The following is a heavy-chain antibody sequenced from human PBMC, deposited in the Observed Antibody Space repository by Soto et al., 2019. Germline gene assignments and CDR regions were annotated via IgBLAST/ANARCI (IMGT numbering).Heavy chain of an antibody. Sequence: QVQLVESGGGVVQPGTSLTLSCGTSGFTFNSYCMHWLRQAPGKGLEWVAVLWYEGTTKHYADSGKGRFAVSRDSSKNTLYLQMNSLRLDDSAVYYCARGGRPDWLHIDYWGQGVLVSVSS. V-gene: IGHV3-33*08. CDR3: ARGGRPDWLHIDY. D-gene: IGHD3-9*01. CDR1: GFTFNSYC. CDR2: LWYEGTTK. J-gene: IGHJ4*02.